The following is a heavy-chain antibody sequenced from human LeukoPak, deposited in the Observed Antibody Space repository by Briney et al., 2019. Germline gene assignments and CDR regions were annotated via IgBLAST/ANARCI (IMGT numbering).Heavy chain of an antibody. CDR2: ISGSGDST. J-gene: IGHJ4*02. CDR1: GFTFDDYG. V-gene: IGHV3-23*01. Sequence: PGGSLRLSCAASGFTFDDYGMSWVRQAPGKGLEWVSSISGSGDSTYYADSVKGRFTISRDNSKNTLYLQMNSLRAEDTAVYYCARDVGDWGYFDYWGQGTLVTVSS. D-gene: IGHD7-27*01. CDR3: ARDVGDWGYFDY.